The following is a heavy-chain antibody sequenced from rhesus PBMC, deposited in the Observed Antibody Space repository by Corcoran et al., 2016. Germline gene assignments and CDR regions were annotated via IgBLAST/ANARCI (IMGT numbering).Heavy chain of an antibody. Sequence: EVQLVESGGGLVQPGGSLRLSCAASGFTFGDYGMHWVRQAPGKGLGWFSSISSARSYIYYADSVKGRFTISRDNAKNSLSLQMSSLRAEDTAVYYCTRGAYWYFDIWGPGTPITISS. CDR3: TRGAYWYFDI. V-gene: IGHV3-183*01. CDR1: GFTFGDYG. CDR2: ISSARSYI. J-gene: IGHJ2*01.